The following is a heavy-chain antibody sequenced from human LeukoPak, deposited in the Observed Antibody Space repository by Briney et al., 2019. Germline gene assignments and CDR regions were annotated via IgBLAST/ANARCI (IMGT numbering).Heavy chain of an antibody. CDR1: GGSISSGGYC. CDR2: IYYSGST. V-gene: IGHV4-31*03. Sequence: PSQTLSLTCTVSGGSISSGGYCWSWIRQHPGKGLEWIGYIYYSGSTYYNPSLKSRVTISVDTSKNQFSLKLSPVTAADTAVYYCARADGDYYYYYGMDVWGQGTTVTVSS. J-gene: IGHJ6*02. D-gene: IGHD4-17*01. CDR3: ARADGDYYYYYGMDV.